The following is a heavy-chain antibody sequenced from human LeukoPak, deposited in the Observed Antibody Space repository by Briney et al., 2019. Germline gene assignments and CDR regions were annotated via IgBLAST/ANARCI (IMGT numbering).Heavy chain of an antibody. J-gene: IGHJ3*02. CDR3: AKDGVATQHALDI. D-gene: IGHD5-12*01. V-gene: IGHV3-23*01. Sequence: PGGSLRLSCAASGFNFRAHAMTWVRQAPGKGLDWVSGISGSGGITYYADSVRGRFTISRDNSKNTVYLQLNNLRAEDTAVYYCAKDGVATQHALDIWGHGTMVTVSS. CDR1: GFNFRAHA. CDR2: ISGSGGIT.